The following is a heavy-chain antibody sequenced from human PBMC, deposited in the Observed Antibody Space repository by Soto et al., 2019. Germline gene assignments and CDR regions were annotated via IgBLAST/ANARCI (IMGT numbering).Heavy chain of an antibody. Sequence: GGSLRLSCAASGFTFSSYAMSWVRQAPGKGLEWVSAISGSDGSTYYADSVKGRFTISRDNSKNTLSLQMNSLRAGDTAVYYCAKGFLEHYGFWSGYPHPYFDYWGQGTLVTVSS. CDR3: AKGFLEHYGFWSGYPHPYFDY. CDR2: ISGSDGST. J-gene: IGHJ4*02. CDR1: GFTFSSYA. V-gene: IGHV3-23*01. D-gene: IGHD3-3*01.